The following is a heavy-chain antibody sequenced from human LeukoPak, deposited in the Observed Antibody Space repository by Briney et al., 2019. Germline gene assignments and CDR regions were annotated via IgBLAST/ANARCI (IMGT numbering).Heavy chain of an antibody. V-gene: IGHV3-13*01. Sequence: GGSLRLSCAASGFAFSSFDMLWVRQSPRKGLEWVARILKNGDTDYGASVEGRFTISRENAKGYVYLQMNSLRDGDTAVYYCARDRFGERTFEKWGQGTMVTVSS. CDR2: ILKNGDT. CDR3: ARDRFGERTFEK. CDR1: GFAFSSFD. J-gene: IGHJ3*02. D-gene: IGHD3-10*01.